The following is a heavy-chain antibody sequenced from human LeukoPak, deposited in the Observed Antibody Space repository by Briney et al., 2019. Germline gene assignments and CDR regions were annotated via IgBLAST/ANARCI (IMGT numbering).Heavy chain of an antibody. V-gene: IGHV3-11*01. CDR2: ISSSGSTI. Sequence: GGSLRLSCAASGFTFSDYYMSWIRQAPGKGLAWVSYISSSGSTIYYADSVKGRFTISRDNAKNSLYLQMNSLRAEDTAVYYCARDSVVVPAALRNYYYGMDVWGQGTTVTVSS. CDR3: ARDSVVVPAALRNYYYGMDV. D-gene: IGHD2-2*01. CDR1: GFTFSDYY. J-gene: IGHJ6*02.